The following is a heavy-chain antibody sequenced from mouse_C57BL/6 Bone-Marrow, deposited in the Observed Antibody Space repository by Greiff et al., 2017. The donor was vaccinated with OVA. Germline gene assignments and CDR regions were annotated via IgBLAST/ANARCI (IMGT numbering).Heavy chain of an antibody. CDR3: TRWLLRAMDY. Sequence: QVQLQQSGAELVRPGASVTLSCKASGYTFTDYEMHWVKQTPVHGLEWIGAIDPETGGTAYNQKFKGKAILTADKSSSTAYMELRSLTSEDSAVYYCTRWLLRAMDYWGKGTSVTVSS. CDR1: GYTFTDYE. D-gene: IGHD2-3*01. CDR2: IDPETGGT. J-gene: IGHJ4*01. V-gene: IGHV1-15*01.